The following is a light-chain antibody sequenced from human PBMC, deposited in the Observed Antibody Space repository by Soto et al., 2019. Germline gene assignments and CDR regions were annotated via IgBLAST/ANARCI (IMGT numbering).Light chain of an antibody. CDR3: QQFESSVT. J-gene: IGKJ1*01. V-gene: IGKV3-20*01. CDR1: QSVSSTF. CDR2: GAS. Sequence: EIVLTQSPGSLSLSPGERATLSCRASQSVSSTFFAWYQQRPGQAPRLLMYGASSRATGIPERFSGSGSGTVFTLTISRLEPEDFGVYYCQQFESSVTFGQGTKVEIK.